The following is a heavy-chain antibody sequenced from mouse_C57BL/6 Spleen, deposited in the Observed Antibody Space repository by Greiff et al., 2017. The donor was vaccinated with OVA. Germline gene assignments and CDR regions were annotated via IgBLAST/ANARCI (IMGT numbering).Heavy chain of an antibody. J-gene: IGHJ2*01. CDR1: GYSITSGYF. CDR3: ARDYYSNSYFDY. V-gene: IGHV3-6*01. CDR2: ISYDGSN. D-gene: IGHD2-5*01. Sequence: VQLKESGPGLVKPSQSLSLTCSVTGYSITSGYFWNWIRQFPGNKLEWMGYISYDGSNNYNPSLKNRIPITRDTSKNQFFLKLNSVTTEDTATYYCARDYYSNSYFDYWGQGTTLTVSS.